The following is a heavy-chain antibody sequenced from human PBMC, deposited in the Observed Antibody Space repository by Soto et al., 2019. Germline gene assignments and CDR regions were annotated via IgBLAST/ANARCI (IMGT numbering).Heavy chain of an antibody. CDR1: GYSFTNYY. J-gene: IGHJ4*02. Sequence: QVQLVQSGAEVKKPGASVKVYCRASGYSFTNYYVHWVRQAPGQGLEWMGVINRSGGDTNSARKFQCRVTMTRDTSTNTVYMELSSLTSEDTAVYFCARVPYDHVDHWGQGTLVTVSS. D-gene: IGHD3-16*01. CDR2: INRSGGDT. CDR3: ARVPYDHVDH. V-gene: IGHV1-46*01.